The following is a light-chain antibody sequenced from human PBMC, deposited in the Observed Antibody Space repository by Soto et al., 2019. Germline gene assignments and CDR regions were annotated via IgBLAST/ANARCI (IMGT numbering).Light chain of an antibody. CDR2: DAS. CDR3: QQRSNWPPYT. V-gene: IGKV3-11*01. Sequence: EIVLTQSPATLSLSPGERATLSCRASQSVSSYLAWYQQKPGQAPRLLIYDASNRATGIPARLSGSGSGTDFPLTISSLEPEDFAVYYWQQRSNWPPYTFGQGTKLEIK. CDR1: QSVSSY. J-gene: IGKJ2*01.